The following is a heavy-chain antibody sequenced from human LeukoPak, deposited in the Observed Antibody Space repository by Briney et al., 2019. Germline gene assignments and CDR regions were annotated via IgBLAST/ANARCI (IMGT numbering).Heavy chain of an antibody. CDR2: ITSGSSHI. CDR1: GFTFSSYN. J-gene: IGHJ6*03. CDR3: ARDPYSGSYGADYYYYMDV. V-gene: IGHV3-21*01. Sequence: GGSLRLSCAASGFTFSSYNMNWVRQTPGQGLEGVSSITSGSSHIYYADSVKGRFTISRDNAKSSLYLQMNSLRAEHTAVYYCARDPYSGSYGADYYYYMDVWGKGTTVTISS. D-gene: IGHD1-26*01.